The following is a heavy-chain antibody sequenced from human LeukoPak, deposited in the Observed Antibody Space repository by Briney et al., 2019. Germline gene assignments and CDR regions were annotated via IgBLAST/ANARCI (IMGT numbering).Heavy chain of an antibody. CDR1: GGSISSYY. V-gene: IGHV4-59*01. Sequence: KTSETLSLTCTVSGGSISSYYWSWIRQPPGKGLEWIGYIYYSGSTNYNPSLKSRVTISVDTSKNQFSLKLSSVTAADTAVYYCARGRLGWELPFDYWGQETLVTVSS. CDR2: IYYSGST. CDR3: ARGRLGWELPFDY. D-gene: IGHD2-15*01. J-gene: IGHJ4*02.